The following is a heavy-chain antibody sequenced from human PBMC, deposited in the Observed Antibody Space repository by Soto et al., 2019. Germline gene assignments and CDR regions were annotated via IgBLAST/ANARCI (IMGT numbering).Heavy chain of an antibody. CDR1: GFTFSNAW. CDR2: IKSKTDGGTT. D-gene: IGHD5-18*01. CDR3: TTSLVYSYGYGYYGMDV. J-gene: IGHJ6*02. V-gene: IGHV3-15*07. Sequence: GGSLRLSCAASGFTFSNAWMNWVRQAPGKGLEWVGRIKSKTDGGTTDYAAPVKGRFTISRDDSKNTLYLQMNSLKTEDTAVYYCTTSLVYSYGYGYYGMDVWGQGTTVTVSS.